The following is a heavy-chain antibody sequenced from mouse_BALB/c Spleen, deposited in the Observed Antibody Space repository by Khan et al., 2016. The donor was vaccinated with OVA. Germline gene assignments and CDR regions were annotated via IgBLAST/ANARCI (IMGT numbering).Heavy chain of an antibody. CDR3: VRDGAYHRNDGWFAY. Sequence: QVQLQQSGAELARPGASVKMSCKASGYTFTSYTIHWIKLRPGQGLEWIGFINPSNGYTNYNQKFKDKATLTADKYSTTVYMQLSSLASDDSAVYNCVRDGAYHRNDGWFAYCGQGTLVTVSA. J-gene: IGHJ3*01. CDR2: INPSNGYT. V-gene: IGHV1-4*01. CDR1: GYTFTSYT. D-gene: IGHD2-14*01.